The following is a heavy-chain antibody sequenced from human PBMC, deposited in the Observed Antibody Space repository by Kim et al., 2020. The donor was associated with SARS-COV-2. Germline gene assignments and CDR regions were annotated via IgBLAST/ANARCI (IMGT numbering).Heavy chain of an antibody. CDR3: ARDRGYAAVGWYFDL. Sequence: QKFQGRVTMTRDTSTSTVYMERCSLRSEETAVYYCARDRGYAAVGWYFDLWGRGTLVTVSS. J-gene: IGHJ2*01. V-gene: IGHV1-46*01. D-gene: IGHD6-25*01.